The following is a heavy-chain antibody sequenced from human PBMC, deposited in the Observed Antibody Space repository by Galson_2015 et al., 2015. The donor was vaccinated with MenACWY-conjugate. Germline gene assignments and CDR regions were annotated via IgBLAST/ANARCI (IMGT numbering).Heavy chain of an antibody. CDR1: GDRVSSNSAA. CDR2: TYYRYKWYN. CDR3: ARVRGGSHNWVDP. J-gene: IGHJ5*02. Sequence: CAISGDRVSSNSAAWNWIRQSPSRGLEWLGRTYYRYKWYNDYAVSVKSRITINPGTFKNQFSLHLNSVTPEDTAVYYCARVRGGSHNWVDPWGQGTLVTGSS. D-gene: IGHD2-15*01. V-gene: IGHV6-1*01.